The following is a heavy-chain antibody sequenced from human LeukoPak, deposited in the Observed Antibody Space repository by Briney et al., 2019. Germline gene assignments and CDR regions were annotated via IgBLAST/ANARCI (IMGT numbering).Heavy chain of an antibody. D-gene: IGHD4-17*01. CDR3: ARGGYGDYEDAFDI. CDR1: GYTFTGYY. CDR2: INPNSGGT. Sequence: GASVKVSCKASGYTFTGYYMHWVRQAPGQGLEWMGWINPNSGGTNYAQKFQGRVTMTTDTSTSTAYMELRSLRSDDTAVYYCARGGYGDYEDAFDIWGQGTMVTVSS. J-gene: IGHJ3*02. V-gene: IGHV1-2*02.